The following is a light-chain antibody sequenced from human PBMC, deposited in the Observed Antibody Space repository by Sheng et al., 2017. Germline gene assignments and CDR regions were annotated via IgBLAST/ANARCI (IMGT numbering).Light chain of an antibody. CDR2: RDS. J-gene: IGLJ2*01. CDR1: ALKSQF. CDR3: QSADRNGFVV. Sequence: YDVTQPPSLSVSPGQTARITCSGSALKSQFVYWYQQRPGQAPSLVMFRDSERPSDVPERFSGSSSGTTLTLTINGVQAEDEADYYCQSADRNGFVVFGGGTRADRP. V-gene: IGLV3-25*03.